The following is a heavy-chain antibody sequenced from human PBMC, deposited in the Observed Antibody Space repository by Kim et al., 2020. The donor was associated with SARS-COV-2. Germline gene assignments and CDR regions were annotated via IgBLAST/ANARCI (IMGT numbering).Heavy chain of an antibody. D-gene: IGHD6-13*01. Sequence: YCNPALKSRVTILVDTSRDQFSLNLSSVTAADTGVYYCARVDYSSSYVDLWGQGILVTVSS. V-gene: IGHV4-39*07. J-gene: IGHJ4*03. CDR3: ARVDYSSSYVDL.